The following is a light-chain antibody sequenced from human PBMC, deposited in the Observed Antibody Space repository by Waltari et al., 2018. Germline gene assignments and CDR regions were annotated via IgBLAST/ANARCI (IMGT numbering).Light chain of an antibody. Sequence: EIVLTQSPGTLSLSPGERATLPCRASQSVSSNFLAWYQKKHGQAPRLLIYGASSRATGIPDRVSGSGSGTDFTLTISRLEPEDFAVYYCQQYGSSPLTFGGGTKVEIK. CDR1: QSVSSNF. CDR2: GAS. CDR3: QQYGSSPLT. J-gene: IGKJ4*01. V-gene: IGKV3-20*01.